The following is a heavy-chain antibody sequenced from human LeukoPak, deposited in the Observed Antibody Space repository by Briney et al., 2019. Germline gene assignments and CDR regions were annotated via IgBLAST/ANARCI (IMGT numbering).Heavy chain of an antibody. CDR3: ARDDYRGVTNFDP. V-gene: IGHV4-59*01. CDR1: GGSISPYF. J-gene: IGHJ5*02. D-gene: IGHD3-10*01. Sequence: PSGTLSLTCTVSGGSISPYFWSWMRQTPGKGLEWIGYISYTGSTNYNPALKSRVTISVDTSKNQFSLQLTSVTAADTAVYYCARDDYRGVTNFDPWGQGTLVTVSS. CDR2: ISYTGST.